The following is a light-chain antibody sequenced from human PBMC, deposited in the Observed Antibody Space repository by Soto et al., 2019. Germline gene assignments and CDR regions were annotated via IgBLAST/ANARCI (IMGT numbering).Light chain of an antibody. CDR3: QQLNSYL. CDR1: QGISSY. J-gene: IGKJ3*01. Sequence: IQLTQSPSSLSASVGDRVTITCRASQGISSYLAWYQQKPGKAPKLLIYAASTLQSGVPSRFSGSGSGTDFTLTISRLQPEDFATYYCQQLNSYLFGPGTKVDIK. CDR2: AAS. V-gene: IGKV1-9*01.